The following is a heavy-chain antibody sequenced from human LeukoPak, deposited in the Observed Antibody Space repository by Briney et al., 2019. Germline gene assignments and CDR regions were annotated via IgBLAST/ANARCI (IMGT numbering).Heavy chain of an antibody. Sequence: ASVKVSCKASGYTFTGYYMHWVRQAPGQGLEWMGWINPNSGGTNFAQKFQGRVTMTRDTSISTAYMELSRLRSDDTAVYYCARAGVWDYSDSSGYHNAAFDIWGQGTMVTVSS. J-gene: IGHJ3*02. V-gene: IGHV1-2*02. CDR2: INPNSGGT. D-gene: IGHD3-22*01. CDR3: ARAGVWDYSDSSGYHNAAFDI. CDR1: GYTFTGYY.